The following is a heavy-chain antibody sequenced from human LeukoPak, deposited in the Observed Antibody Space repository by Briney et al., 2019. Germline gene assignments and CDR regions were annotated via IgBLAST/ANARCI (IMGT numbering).Heavy chain of an antibody. D-gene: IGHD1-7*01. Sequence: GGSLRLSCAASGFTFSSYSMNWVRQAPGKGLEWVSSISSSSYMYYADSVKGRFTISRDNAKNSLYLQMNSLRAEDTAVYYCARGGLELPYYYYGMDVWGQGTTVTVSS. CDR3: ARGGLELPYYYYGMDV. CDR1: GFTFSSYS. CDR2: ISSSSYM. V-gene: IGHV3-21*01. J-gene: IGHJ6*02.